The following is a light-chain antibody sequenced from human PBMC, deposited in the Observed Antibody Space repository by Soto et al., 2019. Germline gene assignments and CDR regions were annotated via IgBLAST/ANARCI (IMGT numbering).Light chain of an antibody. CDR1: QSVSSY. CDR3: QQYGSSPPIP. CDR2: GAS. Sequence: EVVITQSPATLSLSPGERATLSCRASQSVSSYLAWYRQKPGQAPRLFICGASSRAPGIPDRFSGSGSGTDFTLTISGLEPEDFAVYYCQQYGSSPPIPFGQGTRLEIK. J-gene: IGKJ5*01. V-gene: IGKV3-20*01.